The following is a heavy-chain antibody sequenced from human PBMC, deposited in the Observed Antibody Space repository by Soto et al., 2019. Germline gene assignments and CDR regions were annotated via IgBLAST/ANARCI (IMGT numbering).Heavy chain of an antibody. V-gene: IGHV4-4*07. J-gene: IGHJ6*02. D-gene: IGHD3-10*01. CDR1: GGSISSYY. Sequence: PSETLSLTCTVSGGSISSYYWSWIRQPAGKGLEWIGRIYTSGSTNYNPSLKSRVTMSVDTSKNQFSLKLSSVTAADTAVYYCARDRPGVLLWFGDLGYYYGTDVWGPGSTVTVS. CDR2: IYTSGST. CDR3: ARDRPGVLLWFGDLGYYYGTDV.